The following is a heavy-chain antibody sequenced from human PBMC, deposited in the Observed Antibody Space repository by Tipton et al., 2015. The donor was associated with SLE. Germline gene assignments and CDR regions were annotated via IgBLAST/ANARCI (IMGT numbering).Heavy chain of an antibody. CDR1: GYSISSGYY. J-gene: IGHJ6*03. CDR3: ARERDGRDGYNCHYYYYMDV. Sequence: TLSLTCTVSGYSISSGYYWGWIRQPPGKGLEWIGSIYGSGSSYYNPSLRSRVTISVDTSKNQFSLKLSSVTAADTAVYYRARERDGRDGYNCHYYYYMDVWGKGTTVTVSS. D-gene: IGHD5-24*01. CDR2: IYGSGSS. V-gene: IGHV4-38-2*02.